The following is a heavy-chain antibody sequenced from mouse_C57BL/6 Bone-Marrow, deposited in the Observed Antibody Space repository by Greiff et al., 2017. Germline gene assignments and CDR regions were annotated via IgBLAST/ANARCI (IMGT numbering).Heavy chain of an antibody. CDR2: IYPRSGNT. CDR3: AIPFYYYGTWFAY. J-gene: IGHJ3*01. CDR1: GYTFTSYG. V-gene: IGHV1-81*01. Sequence: QVQLQQSGAELARPGASVKLSCKASGYTFTSYGLSWVKQRTGQGLEWIGEIYPRSGNTYYNEKFKGKATLTADKSSSTAYMELRSLTSEDSAVYFCAIPFYYYGTWFAYWGQGTLVTVSA. D-gene: IGHD1-1*01.